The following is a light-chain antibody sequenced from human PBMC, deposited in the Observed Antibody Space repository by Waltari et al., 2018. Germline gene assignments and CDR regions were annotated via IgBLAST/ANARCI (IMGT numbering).Light chain of an antibody. CDR3: QAWDTGTAV. CDR2: QDS. V-gene: IGLV3-1*01. CDR1: DLDDKY. Sequence: SYELTQPPSLSVSPGQTANIPCSGDDLDDKYVCWFQQKPGQSPVLVIFQDSQRPSGIPGRFSGSNPGSTATLTIIGTQPADEADYYCQAWDTGTAVFGSGTTVTVL. J-gene: IGLJ1*01.